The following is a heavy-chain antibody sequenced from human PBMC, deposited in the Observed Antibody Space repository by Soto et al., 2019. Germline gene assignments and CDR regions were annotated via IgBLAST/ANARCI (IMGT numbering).Heavy chain of an antibody. Sequence: QVQLVQSGAEVKKPGASVKVSCKASGYTFTSYGISWVRQAPGQGLEWMGWISAYNGNTNYAQKLQGRVTMTTDTPTSPAYMELRSLRSDDTAVYYCARDAVHLGSWYGRGNWFDPWGQGTLVTVSS. CDR1: GYTFTSYG. CDR3: ARDAVHLGSWYGRGNWFDP. D-gene: IGHD6-13*01. V-gene: IGHV1-18*01. CDR2: ISAYNGNT. J-gene: IGHJ5*02.